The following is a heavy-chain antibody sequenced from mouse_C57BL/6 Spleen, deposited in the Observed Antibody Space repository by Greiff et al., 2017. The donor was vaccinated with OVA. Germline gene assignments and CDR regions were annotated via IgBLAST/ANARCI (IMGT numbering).Heavy chain of an antibody. CDR2: ISYDGSN. CDR3: AGGYSYFDY. V-gene: IGHV3-6*01. J-gene: IGHJ2*01. D-gene: IGHD3-1*01. CDR1: GYSITSGYY. Sequence: VQLKESGPGLVKPSQSLSLTCSVTGYSITSGYYWNWIRQFPGNKLEWMGYISYDGSNNYNPSLKNRISITRDTSKNQFFLKLNSVTTEDTATYYCAGGYSYFDYWGQGTTLTVSS.